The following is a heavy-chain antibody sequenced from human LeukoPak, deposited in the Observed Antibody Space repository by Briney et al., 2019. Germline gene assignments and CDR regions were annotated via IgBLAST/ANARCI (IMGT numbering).Heavy chain of an antibody. D-gene: IGHD3-22*01. Sequence: ASVKVSCKASGGTFSSYAISWVRQAPGQGLDWMGGIIPIFGTANYAQKFQGRVTITTDESTSTAYMELSSLRSEDTAVYYCARDRTLYYYDSSGPLDYWGQGTLVTVSS. CDR2: IIPIFGTA. J-gene: IGHJ4*02. CDR1: GGTFSSYA. V-gene: IGHV1-69*05. CDR3: ARDRTLYYYDSSGPLDY.